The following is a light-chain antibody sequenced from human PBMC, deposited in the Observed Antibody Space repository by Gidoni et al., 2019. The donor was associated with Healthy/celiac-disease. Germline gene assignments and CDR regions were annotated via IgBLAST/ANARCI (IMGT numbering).Light chain of an antibody. CDR1: ALPKQY. CDR2: KDS. J-gene: IGLJ7*01. Sequence: SYELTQPPSVSVSPGQTARTTCSGDALPKQYAYWYQQKPGQGPVLLIYKDSERPSGIPERFSGSSSGTTVTLTISGVQAEDEADYYCQSADSSGVAVFGGGTQLTVL. V-gene: IGLV3-25*03. CDR3: QSADSSGVAV.